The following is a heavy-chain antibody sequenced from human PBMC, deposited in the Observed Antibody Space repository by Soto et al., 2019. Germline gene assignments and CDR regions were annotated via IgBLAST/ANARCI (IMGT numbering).Heavy chain of an antibody. CDR2: ISYDGSNK. D-gene: IGHD6-13*01. J-gene: IGHJ4*02. V-gene: IGHV3-30-3*01. CDR3: ARDPSFIAAAGPPFDY. CDR1: GFTFSSYA. Sequence: PGGSLRLSCAASGFTFSSYAMHWVRQAPGKGLEWVAVISYDGSNKYYADSVKGRFTISRDNSKNTLYLQMNSLRAEDTAVYYCARDPSFIAAAGPPFDYWGQGTLVTVSS.